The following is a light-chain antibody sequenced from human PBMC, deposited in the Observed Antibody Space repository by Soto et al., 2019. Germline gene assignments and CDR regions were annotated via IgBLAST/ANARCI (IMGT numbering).Light chain of an antibody. Sequence: EIVMTQSPATLSVSPGESATLSCRASQSLSTDLAWYQQRPGQAPRLLIYRASTRATGIPARFSGSGSGTEFTLTISSLQSEDIAGYCCQQYSDWPWTFGQGTKVEIK. J-gene: IGKJ1*01. CDR2: RAS. V-gene: IGKV3-15*01. CDR3: QQYSDWPWT. CDR1: QSLSTD.